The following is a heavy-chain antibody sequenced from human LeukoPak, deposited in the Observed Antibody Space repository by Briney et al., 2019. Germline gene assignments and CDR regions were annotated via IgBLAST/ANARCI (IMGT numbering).Heavy chain of an antibody. J-gene: IGHJ4*02. V-gene: IGHV3-64*01. CDR1: GFTFSSYA. Sequence: PGGSLRLSCAASGFTFSSYAMHWVRQAPGKGLEYVSAISSNGGSTYYANSVKGRFTISRDNSKNTLYLQMGSLRAEDMAVYYCASVVEWELQSYFDYWGQGTLVTVSS. D-gene: IGHD1-26*01. CDR3: ASVVEWELQSYFDY. CDR2: ISSNGGST.